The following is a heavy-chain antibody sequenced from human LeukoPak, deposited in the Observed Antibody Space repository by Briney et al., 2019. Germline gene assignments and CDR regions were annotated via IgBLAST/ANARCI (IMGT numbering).Heavy chain of an antibody. Sequence: GGSLRLSCAASGFTFSSYAMSWVRQVPGKGLVWVARINVDGSSISYADSVKGRFTISRDNAKNTLYLQINGLSVEDTAVYSCARAYTDGNIGFYFDLWGQGSLVTVSS. CDR3: ARAYTDGNIGFYFDL. D-gene: IGHD2-8*01. CDR1: GFTFSSYA. V-gene: IGHV3-74*01. CDR2: INVDGSSI. J-gene: IGHJ4*02.